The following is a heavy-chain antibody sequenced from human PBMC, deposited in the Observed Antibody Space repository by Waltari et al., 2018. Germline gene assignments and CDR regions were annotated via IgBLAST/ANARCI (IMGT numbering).Heavy chain of an antibody. Sequence: EVQLLESGGGLVQPGGSLRLSCAASGFTFSSYAMSWVRPAPGKGLGWVSAISGSGGSTYYADSVKGRFTISRDNSKNTLYLQMNSLRAEDTAVYYCAKDQLYDFWSGYYHFDYWGQGTLVTVSS. V-gene: IGHV3-23*01. CDR2: ISGSGGST. CDR3: AKDQLYDFWSGYYHFDY. CDR1: GFTFSSYA. D-gene: IGHD3-3*01. J-gene: IGHJ4*02.